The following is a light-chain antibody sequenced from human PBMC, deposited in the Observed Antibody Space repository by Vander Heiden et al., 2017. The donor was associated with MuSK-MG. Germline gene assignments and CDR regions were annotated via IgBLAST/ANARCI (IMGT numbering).Light chain of an antibody. J-gene: IGKJ1*01. Sequence: DIQMTQSPSSLAASVGESVTITLRASQSISSYLNWYQQKPGKFPKLLIYAASSLHSGVPSRFSASGLGKDFTLTISSLQPEDFATYYCQQNASNLARTFGQGTKVEIK. CDR3: QQNASNLART. CDR2: AAS. CDR1: QSISSY. V-gene: IGKV1-39*01.